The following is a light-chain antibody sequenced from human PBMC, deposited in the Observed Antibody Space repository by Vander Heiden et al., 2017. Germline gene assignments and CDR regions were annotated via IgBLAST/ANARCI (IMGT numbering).Light chain of an antibody. CDR3: CSYAGNYNFV. CDR2: GVT. V-gene: IGLV2-11*01. CDR1: SNDVGGLNS. Sequence: QSALTQPRSVSGSPGQSVPISCTGSSNDVGGLNSVSWYQQHPAKAPKLLIYGVTRRPSGVPSRFSGSQSGNTSSLTISGLQPEDEAEYFCCSYAGNYNFVFGTGTDVTVL. J-gene: IGLJ1*01.